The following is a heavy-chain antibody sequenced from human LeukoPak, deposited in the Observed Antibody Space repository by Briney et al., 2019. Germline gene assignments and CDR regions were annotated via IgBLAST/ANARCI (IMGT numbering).Heavy chain of an antibody. CDR1: GGSISRTTYY. J-gene: IGHJ5*02. CDR3: TRGCLGVRDCWFDP. D-gene: IGHD2-15*01. V-gene: IGHV4-39*07. CDR2: IYYSGST. Sequence: SETLSLTCTVSGGSISRTTYYWAWIRQPPGKGLEWIGSIYYSGSTYYNPSLKSRVTISVGTSKNQFSLKLTSVTAADTAVYYCTRGCLGVRDCWFDPWGQGTLVTVSS.